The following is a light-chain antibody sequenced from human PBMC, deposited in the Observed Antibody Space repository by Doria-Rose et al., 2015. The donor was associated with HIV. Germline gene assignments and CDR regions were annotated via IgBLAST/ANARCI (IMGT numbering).Light chain of an antibody. CDR1: QSFSSTY. CDR2: DGS. V-gene: IGKV3-20*01. Sequence: EIVLAQSPGTLSLPPGERATLSCRASQSFSSTYLAWYQQKPGQAPSLLIYDGSTRATGIPDRFSASGSGTDFTPTINRLEPEDFALYYCHQYGTSWTFGQGTKVEI. CDR3: HQYGTSWT. J-gene: IGKJ1*01.